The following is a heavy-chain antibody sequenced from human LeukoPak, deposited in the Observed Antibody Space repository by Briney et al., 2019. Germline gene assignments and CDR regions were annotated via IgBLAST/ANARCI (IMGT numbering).Heavy chain of an antibody. CDR1: GFTFSSYA. CDR3: ARDQAGSGHYADY. Sequence: PGGSLRLSCAASGFTFSSYAMSWIRQAPGKGLGWVSYISSSGSTIYYADSVKGRFTISRDNAKNSLYLQMNSLRAEDTAVYYCARDQAGSGHYADYWGQGTLVTVSS. CDR2: ISSSGSTI. V-gene: IGHV3-11*04. D-gene: IGHD3-10*01. J-gene: IGHJ4*02.